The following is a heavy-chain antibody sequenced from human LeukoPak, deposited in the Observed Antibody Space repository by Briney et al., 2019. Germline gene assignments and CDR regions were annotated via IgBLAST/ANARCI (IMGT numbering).Heavy chain of an antibody. CDR1: GFTFSSYA. V-gene: IGHV3-30-3*01. CDR3: ARERVGATAVYFDY. Sequence: GRSLRLSCAASGFTFSSYAMHWVRQAPGKGLEWVAVISYDGSNKYYADSVKGRFTISRDNSKNTLYLQMNSLSAEDTAVYYCARERVGATAVYFDYWGQGTLVTVSS. J-gene: IGHJ4*02. CDR2: ISYDGSNK. D-gene: IGHD1-26*01.